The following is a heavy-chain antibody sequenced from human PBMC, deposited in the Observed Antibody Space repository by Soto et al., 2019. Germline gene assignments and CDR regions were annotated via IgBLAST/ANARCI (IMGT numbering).Heavy chain of an antibody. CDR3: ARDQLTRVAHYYGMDV. CDR1: GFIFSSYG. Sequence: QVQLVESGGGVVQPGRSLRLSCAASGFIFSSYGMYWVRQTPGKGLEWVAVIWYDGSNEYYADSVKGRFTISRDNSKNTLYLQLNSLRAEDTAVYYCARDQLTRVAHYYGMDVWGQGTTVTVSS. D-gene: IGHD1-1*01. CDR2: IWYDGSNE. V-gene: IGHV3-33*01. J-gene: IGHJ6*02.